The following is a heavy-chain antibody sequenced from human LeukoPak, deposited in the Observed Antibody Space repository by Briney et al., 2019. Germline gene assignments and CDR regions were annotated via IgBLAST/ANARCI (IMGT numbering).Heavy chain of an antibody. CDR3: ARLSRIQLRTYYYYYYMDV. V-gene: IGHV4-39*01. Sequence: SETLSLTCTVSVGSISSSSYYWGWIRQPPGKGLEWIGSIYYSGSTYYNPSLKSRVTISVDTSKNQFSLKLSSVTAADTAVYYCARLSRIQLRTYYYYYYMDVWGKGTTVTVSS. J-gene: IGHJ6*03. CDR1: VGSISSSSYY. D-gene: IGHD5-18*01. CDR2: IYYSGST.